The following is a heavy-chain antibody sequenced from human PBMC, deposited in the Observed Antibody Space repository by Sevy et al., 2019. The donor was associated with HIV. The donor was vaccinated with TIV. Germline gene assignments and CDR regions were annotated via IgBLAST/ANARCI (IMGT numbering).Heavy chain of an antibody. D-gene: IGHD1-26*01. V-gene: IGHV3-30*02. CDR3: AKGREQGYYYGMDV. J-gene: IGHJ6*02. CDR1: GFTFSSYG. CDR2: IRYDGNNK. Sequence: GGSLRLSCAASGFTFSSYGMHWVRQAPGKGLEWVAFIRYDGNNKYYTGSVKGRFTISRDNSKNTLYLQMNSLRAEGTAVYYCAKGREQGYYYGMDVWGQGTTVTVSS.